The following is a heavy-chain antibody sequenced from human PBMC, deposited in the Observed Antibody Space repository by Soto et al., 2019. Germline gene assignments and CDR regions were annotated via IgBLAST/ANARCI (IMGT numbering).Heavy chain of an antibody. Sequence: EVQLVESGGGFVQPGGSLRLSCAASGFNFSAFWMHWVRQAPGKGPVWLSRVHFDGSSTAYAESVRGRFTISRDNAKKTLYLQMERLRVEDTAIYYCTRDYYERGPGYYRDFGMDVWGQGTTVTVS. D-gene: IGHD3-22*01. J-gene: IGHJ6*02. V-gene: IGHV3-74*01. CDR3: TRDYYERGPGYYRDFGMDV. CDR1: GFNFSAFW. CDR2: VHFDGSST.